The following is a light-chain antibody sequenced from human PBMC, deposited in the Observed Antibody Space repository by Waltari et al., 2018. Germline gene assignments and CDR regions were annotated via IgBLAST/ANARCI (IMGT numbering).Light chain of an antibody. V-gene: IGLV3-21*03. CDR2: DDS. J-gene: IGLJ1*01. CDR1: NIGIKR. CDR3: QVWDSSSDHYV. Sequence: SYVLTPPPSVSVAPGKTARITWGGNNIGIKRAHWYQQRPGQALVLVVYDDSDRPSGCPERFSGSNSGNTHTLTLSRVEVGDEADYYCQVWDSSSDHYVFGTGTKVTVL.